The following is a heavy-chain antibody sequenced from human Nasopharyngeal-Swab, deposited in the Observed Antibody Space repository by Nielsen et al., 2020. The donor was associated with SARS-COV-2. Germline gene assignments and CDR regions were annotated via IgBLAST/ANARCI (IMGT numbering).Heavy chain of an antibody. CDR3: QRVQTSHYYGLDV. CDR2: IYSDGST. CDR1: GFTVSSNY. V-gene: IGHV3-53*01. Sequence: GESLKISCEASGFTVSSNYMSWVRQAPGKGLEWVSVIYSDGSTSYADSVKGRFTISRDKSKNTLYLQMNSLRTEDTAVYYCQRVQTSHYYGLDVWGQGTTVTVSS. J-gene: IGHJ6*02. D-gene: IGHD6-6*01.